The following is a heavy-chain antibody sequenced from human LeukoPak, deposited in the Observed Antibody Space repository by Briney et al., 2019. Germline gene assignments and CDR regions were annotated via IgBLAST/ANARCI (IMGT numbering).Heavy chain of an antibody. Sequence: GGSLRLSCATSGSTFSRHWMTWVRQAPGKGPEWVANIKQDGSEKYHVDSVKGRFTISRDNAKNSLYLLMNSLRAEDTAVYECARVTYYDSLTGLGYWGQGTLVTVSS. CDR2: IKQDGSEK. D-gene: IGHD3-9*01. V-gene: IGHV3-7*01. CDR1: GSTFSRHW. CDR3: ARVTYYDSLTGLGY. J-gene: IGHJ4*02.